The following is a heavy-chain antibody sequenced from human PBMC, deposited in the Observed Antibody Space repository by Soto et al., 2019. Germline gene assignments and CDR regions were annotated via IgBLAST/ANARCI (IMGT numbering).Heavy chain of an antibody. CDR1: GFTFSDYY. CDR3: ARGFLAAAGTPSSDYFDY. J-gene: IGHJ4*02. D-gene: IGHD6-13*01. V-gene: IGHV3-11*01. Sequence: GGSLRLSCAASGFTFSDYYMSWIRQAPGKGLEWVSYISSSGSTIYYADSVKGRFTISRDNAKNSLYLQMNSLRAEDTAVYYCARGFLAAAGTPSSDYFDYWGQGTLVTVSP. CDR2: ISSSGSTI.